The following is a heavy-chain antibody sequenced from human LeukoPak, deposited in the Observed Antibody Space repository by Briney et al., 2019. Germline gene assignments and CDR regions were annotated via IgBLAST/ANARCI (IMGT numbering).Heavy chain of an antibody. D-gene: IGHD6-13*01. CDR3: ARGKQQLVYDYFDY. CDR2: IYYSGST. Sequence: SETLSLTCTLSGGSISSGDYYWSWIRQPPGKGLEWIGYIYYSGSTYYNPSLKSRVTISVDTSKNQFSLKLSSVTAADTAVYYCARGKQQLVYDYFDYWGQGTLVTVSS. CDR1: GGSISSGDYY. J-gene: IGHJ4*02. V-gene: IGHV4-30-4*08.